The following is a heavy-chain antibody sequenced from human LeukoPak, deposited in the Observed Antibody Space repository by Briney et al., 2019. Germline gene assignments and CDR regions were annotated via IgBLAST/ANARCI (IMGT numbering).Heavy chain of an antibody. CDR2: IYSGGST. Sequence: GGSLRLSCAASGFTVSSNYMSWVRQAPGKGLEWVSVIYSGGSTYYADSVKGRLTISRDNSKNTLYLQMNSLRAEDTAVYYCAREGLDSGYENWGQGTLVTVSS. CDR3: AREGLDSGYEN. J-gene: IGHJ4*02. V-gene: IGHV3-53*01. CDR1: GFTVSSNY. D-gene: IGHD5-12*01.